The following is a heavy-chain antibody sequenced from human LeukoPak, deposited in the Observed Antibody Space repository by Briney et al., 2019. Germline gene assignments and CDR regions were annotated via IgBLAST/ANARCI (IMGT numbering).Heavy chain of an antibody. CDR2: IYHSGST. Sequence: KPSQTLSLTCTVSGGSISSGGYYWSWIRQPPGKGLEWIGYIYHSGSTYYNPSLKSRVTISVDRSKNQFSLKLSSVTAADTAVYYCARDLPDYSNANYYYYMDVWGKGTTVTVSS. J-gene: IGHJ6*03. V-gene: IGHV4-30-2*01. CDR1: GGSISSGGYY. CDR3: ARDLPDYSNANYYYYMDV. D-gene: IGHD4-11*01.